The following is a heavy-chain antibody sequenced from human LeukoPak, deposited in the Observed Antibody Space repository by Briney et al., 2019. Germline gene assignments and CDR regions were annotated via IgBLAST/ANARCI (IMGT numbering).Heavy chain of an antibody. J-gene: IGHJ4*02. CDR3: ARDKTNWNDGGYFDY. CDR1: GFTFSSYA. Sequence: PGRSLRLSCAASGFTFSSYAMHWVRQAPGKGLEWVAVISYDGSNKYYADSVKGRFTISRDNSKNTLYLQMNSLRAEDTAVYYCARDKTNWNDGGYFDYWGQGTLVTVSS. CDR2: ISYDGSNK. D-gene: IGHD1-1*01. V-gene: IGHV3-30*14.